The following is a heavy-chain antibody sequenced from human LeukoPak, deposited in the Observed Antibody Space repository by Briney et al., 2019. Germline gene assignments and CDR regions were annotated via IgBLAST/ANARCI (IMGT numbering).Heavy chain of an antibody. CDR2: IYYSGST. J-gene: IGHJ4*02. D-gene: IGHD4-11*01. V-gene: IGHV4-59*08. CDR3: ARHFRDYSNHYYFDY. CDR1: GGSISSYY. Sequence: SETLYLTCTVSGGSISSYYWSWIRQPPGKGLEWIGYIYYSGSTNYNPSLKSRVTISVDTSKNQFSLKLSSVTAADTAVYYCARHFRDYSNHYYFDYWGQGTLVTVSS.